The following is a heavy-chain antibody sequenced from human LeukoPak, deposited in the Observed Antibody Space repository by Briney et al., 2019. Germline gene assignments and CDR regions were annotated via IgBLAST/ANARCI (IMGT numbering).Heavy chain of an antibody. CDR3: ARGGYSYGSDAFDI. Sequence: KPSGTLSLTCAVSGDSISSSNWWTWVRQPPGKGLEWIGEIYYNGVTNYNPSLKSRVTISVDRSKNQFSLKLSSVTAADTAVYYCARGGYSYGSDAFDIWGQGTMVTVSS. J-gene: IGHJ3*02. CDR2: IYYNGVT. V-gene: IGHV4-4*02. D-gene: IGHD5-18*01. CDR1: GDSISSSNW.